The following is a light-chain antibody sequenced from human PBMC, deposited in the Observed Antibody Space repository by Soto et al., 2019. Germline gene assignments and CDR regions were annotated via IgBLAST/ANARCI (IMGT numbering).Light chain of an antibody. J-gene: IGKJ2*01. CDR1: LDIRNY. Sequence: DIQLTQSPPSLSASVGDRVSITCQASLDIRNYLNWYQHKPGRAPKLLIYDTSNLETGVPSRFGGSASVTNFSFIITGLQPEDVATYYCQQYENLPYTFGQGTNLEI. CDR3: QQYENLPYT. CDR2: DTS. V-gene: IGKV1-33*01.